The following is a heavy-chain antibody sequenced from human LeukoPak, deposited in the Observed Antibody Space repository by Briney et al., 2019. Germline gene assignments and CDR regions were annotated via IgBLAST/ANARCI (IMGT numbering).Heavy chain of an antibody. Sequence: TGGSLRLSCAASGFSFSSYGMHWVRQAPGKGLEWVAVISYDGSKKYYADSVKGRFTISRDNSKNTLYLQMNSLRAEDTAVYYCARVGRSGWQKIYYYYYGMDVWGQGTTVTVSS. CDR1: GFSFSSYG. CDR3: ARVGRSGWQKIYYYYYGMDV. V-gene: IGHV3-30*03. CDR2: ISYDGSKK. D-gene: IGHD6-19*01. J-gene: IGHJ6*02.